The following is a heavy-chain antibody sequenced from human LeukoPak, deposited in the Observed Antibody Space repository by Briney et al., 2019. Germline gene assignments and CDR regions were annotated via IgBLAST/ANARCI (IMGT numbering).Heavy chain of an antibody. J-gene: IGHJ4*02. CDR1: GFTFSSYA. D-gene: IGHD5-24*01. Sequence: RTGGSLRLSCAASGFTFSSYAMSWVRQAPGKGLEWVSSISSSSSYIYYADSVKGRFTISRDNAKNSLYLQMNSLRAEDTAVYYCARDLDLGVTRWLEPEFDYWGQGTLVTVSS. CDR3: ARDLDLGVTRWLEPEFDY. V-gene: IGHV3-21*01. CDR2: ISSSSSYI.